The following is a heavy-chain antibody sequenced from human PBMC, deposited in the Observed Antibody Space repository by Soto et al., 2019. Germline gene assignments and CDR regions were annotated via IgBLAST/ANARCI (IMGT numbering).Heavy chain of an antibody. J-gene: IGHJ4*02. CDR2: ITPIFGTA. V-gene: IGHV1-69*13. D-gene: IGHD3-10*01. CDR3: ARSYYGSGPTTSDFDY. Sequence: ASVKVSCKASGGTFSSYAISWVRQAPGQGLEWMGGITPIFGTANYAQKFQGRVTITADESTSTAYMELSSLRSEDTAVYYCARSYYGSGPTTSDFDYWGQGTLVTVSS. CDR1: GGTFSSYA.